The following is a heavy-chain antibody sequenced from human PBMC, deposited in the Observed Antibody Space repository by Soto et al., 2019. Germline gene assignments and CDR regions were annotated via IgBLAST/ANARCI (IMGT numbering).Heavy chain of an antibody. V-gene: IGHV3-23*01. CDR3: AKDRYCSGGSCYSEWAFDI. CDR1: GFTFSNYA. J-gene: IGHJ3*02. D-gene: IGHD2-15*01. Sequence: EVQLLESGGGLVQPGGSLRLSCAASGFTFSNYAMSWVRQAPGKGLEWVSAISGSGGSTYYADSVKGRFTISRDNSKITLFLQMNSLRAEDTAVYYCAKDRYCSGGSCYSEWAFDIWGQGTMVTVSS. CDR2: ISGSGGST.